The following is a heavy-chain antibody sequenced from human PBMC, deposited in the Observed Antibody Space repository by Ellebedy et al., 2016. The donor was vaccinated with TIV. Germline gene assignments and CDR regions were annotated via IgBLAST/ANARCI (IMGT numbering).Heavy chain of an antibody. CDR1: GFTFSSYA. Sequence: GESLKISCAASGFTFSSYAMSWVRQAPGKGLEWVSGISGSGGSTYYADSVQGRFTISRDISKNTLFLQMNSLRDDDTAVYYCARGVGFCSGASCYALGYWGQGTLVTVSS. CDR3: ARGVGFCSGASCYALGY. D-gene: IGHD2-15*01. CDR2: ISGSGGST. V-gene: IGHV3-23*01. J-gene: IGHJ4*02.